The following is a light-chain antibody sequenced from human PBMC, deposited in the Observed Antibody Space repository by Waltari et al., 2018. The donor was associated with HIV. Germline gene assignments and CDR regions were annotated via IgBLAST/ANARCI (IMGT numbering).Light chain of an antibody. Sequence: DIQMTQSPRSLSASVGDRVTISCWASERIGNSLAWYQQKPREAPKLLIYQASTLESGVPSRLSGSGSGTEFTLAISSLQPDDFATYYCQQYHTYSTFGQGTRVDVK. CDR1: ERIGNS. CDR2: QAS. V-gene: IGKV1-5*03. J-gene: IGKJ1*01. CDR3: QQYHTYST.